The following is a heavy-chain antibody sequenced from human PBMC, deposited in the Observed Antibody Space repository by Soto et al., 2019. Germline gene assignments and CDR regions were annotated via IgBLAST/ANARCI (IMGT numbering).Heavy chain of an antibody. J-gene: IGHJ4*02. CDR3: ARGVGGWYGNFDY. V-gene: IGHV4-34*01. D-gene: IGHD6-19*01. CDR2: ITDSGST. CDR1: GGSFSGYY. Sequence: QVQLQQWGAGLLKPSETLSLTCAVYGGSFSGYYWSWIRQPPGKGLEWIGEITDSGSTNYNPSLKRRVAISVDTSKNQFSPKLDSVTAADTAVYYWARGVGGWYGNFDYWGQGTLVAVSS.